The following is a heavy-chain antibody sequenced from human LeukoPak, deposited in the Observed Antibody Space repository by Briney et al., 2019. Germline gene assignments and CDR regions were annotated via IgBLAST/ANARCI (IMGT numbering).Heavy chain of an antibody. V-gene: IGHV3-23*01. CDR2: ISGSGGST. J-gene: IGHJ4*02. D-gene: IGHD3-10*01. Sequence: GGSLRLSCAASGFTFSSYAMSWVRQAPGKGLEWVSAISGSGGSTYYADSVKGRFTISRDNSKNTLYLQMNSLRAEDTAVYYCAKSTTMVRGVIPYYFDYWGQGTLVTVSS. CDR1: GFTFSSYA. CDR3: AKSTTMVRGVIPYYFDY.